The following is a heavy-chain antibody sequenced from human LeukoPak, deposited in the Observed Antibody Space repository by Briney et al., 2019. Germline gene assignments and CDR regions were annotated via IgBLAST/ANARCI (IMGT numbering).Heavy chain of an antibody. J-gene: IGHJ4*02. CDR3: ARATRYSYPRVDY. CDR2: INSDGSST. CDR1: GFTFSSYW. Sequence: PGGSLRLSCAASGFTFSSYWMHWVRQAPGKGLVWVSRINSDGSSTSYADSVKGRFTISRDNAKNTLYLQMNGLRAEDTAVYYCARATRYSYPRVDYWGQGTLVTVSS. D-gene: IGHD5-18*01. V-gene: IGHV3-74*01.